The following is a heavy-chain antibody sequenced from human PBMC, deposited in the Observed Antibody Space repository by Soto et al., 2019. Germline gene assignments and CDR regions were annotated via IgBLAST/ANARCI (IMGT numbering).Heavy chain of an antibody. CDR1: GYIFTNYY. D-gene: IGHD5-18*01. CDR3: ASDADGYNSWAIQYLDN. J-gene: IGHJ4*02. Sequence: QVQLGQSGAEVKKPGASVRVSCKASGYIFTNYYMHWLRQAPGQGLEWVGIINPNGGSTTYAQKFQGRITLTSDTSTSTFYMELSSLRSEDTAVYYCASDADGYNSWAIQYLDNWGQGTLVTVSS. CDR2: INPNGGST. V-gene: IGHV1-46*01.